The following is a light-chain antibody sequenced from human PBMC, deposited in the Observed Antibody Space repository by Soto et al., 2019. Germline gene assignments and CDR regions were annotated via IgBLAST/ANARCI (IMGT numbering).Light chain of an antibody. CDR1: SSDVGGYNY. V-gene: IGLV2-14*01. J-gene: IGLJ1*01. Sequence: QSALTQPASVSGSPGQSITISCTGTSSDVGGYNYVSWYQQHPGKAPKVMIYEVSNRPSGVYNRFSASKSGNTASLTISGVQVEDEADYYCSSFTSSGTRVFGTGTKLTVL. CDR2: EVS. CDR3: SSFTSSGTRV.